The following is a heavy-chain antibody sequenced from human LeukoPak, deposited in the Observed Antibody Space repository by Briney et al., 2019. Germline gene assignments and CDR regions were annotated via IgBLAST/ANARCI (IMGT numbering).Heavy chain of an antibody. Sequence: GGSLRLSCAASGFTFSSYGMHWVRQAPGKGLEWVAFIRYGGSNKYYADSVKGRFTISRDNSKNTLYLQMNSLRAEDTAVYYCAKAKSAYYDSSGSDYWGQGTLVTVSS. CDR2: IRYGGSNK. J-gene: IGHJ4*02. D-gene: IGHD3-22*01. V-gene: IGHV3-30*02. CDR3: AKAKSAYYDSSGSDY. CDR1: GFTFSSYG.